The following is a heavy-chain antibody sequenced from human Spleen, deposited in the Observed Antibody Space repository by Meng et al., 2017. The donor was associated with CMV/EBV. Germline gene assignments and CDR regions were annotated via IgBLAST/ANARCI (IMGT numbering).Heavy chain of an antibody. Sequence: ASGYTFTGYYMHWVRQAPGQGLEWMGRINPNSGGTNYAQKFQGRVTMTRDTSISTAYMELSRLRSDDTAVYYCARMGYSGYDWSDYWGQGTLVTVSS. D-gene: IGHD5-12*01. CDR2: INPNSGGT. J-gene: IGHJ4*02. CDR3: ARMGYSGYDWSDY. CDR1: GYTFTGYY. V-gene: IGHV1-2*06.